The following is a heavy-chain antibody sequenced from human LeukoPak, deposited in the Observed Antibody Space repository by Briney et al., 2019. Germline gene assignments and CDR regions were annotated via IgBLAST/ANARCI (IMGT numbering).Heavy chain of an antibody. V-gene: IGHV1-18*01. CDR3: ARESAYYYDSSGYYSLAFDI. Sequence: ASVKVSCKASGYTFTSYGISWVRQAPGQGREWMGWISAHNGNTNYAQKLQGRVTMTTDTSTSTAYMEPRSLRSDDTAVYYCARESAYYYDSSGYYSLAFDIWGQGTMVTVSS. CDR2: ISAHNGNT. D-gene: IGHD3-22*01. CDR1: GYTFTSYG. J-gene: IGHJ3*02.